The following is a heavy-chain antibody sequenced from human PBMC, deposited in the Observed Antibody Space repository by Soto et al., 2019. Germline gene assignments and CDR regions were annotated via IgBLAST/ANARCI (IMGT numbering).Heavy chain of an antibody. CDR2: ISGSASNT. D-gene: IGHD4-17*01. CDR3: AKGGWESPNYGYYFDY. CDR1: GFTFSGYA. V-gene: IGHV3-23*01. Sequence: EVQLLESGGGLVQFGGSLRLSCAASGFTFSGYAMSWVRQAPGKGLEWVSSISGSASNTYYADSVKGRFTISRDNTKNTLHLQMNSRTDEDTAVYYCAKGGWESPNYGYYFDYWGQGSLVTVCS. J-gene: IGHJ4*02.